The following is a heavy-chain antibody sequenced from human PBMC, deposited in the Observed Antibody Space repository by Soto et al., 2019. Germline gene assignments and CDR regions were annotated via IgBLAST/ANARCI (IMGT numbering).Heavy chain of an antibody. V-gene: IGHV4-34*01. CDR3: ARVERGTATTVVYAFDI. D-gene: IGHD1-1*01. J-gene: IGHJ3*02. CDR1: GGSVNSGNYY. CDR2: MSHSGGT. Sequence: QVQLQQWGAGLLKPSETLSLTCAVFGGSVNSGNYYWSWIRQPPGKGLEWIGEMSHSGGTHFNPSSKSRVTVAVDTSKNQFSLKMSSVAAADTALYYCARVERGTATTVVYAFDIWGPGTMVTVSS.